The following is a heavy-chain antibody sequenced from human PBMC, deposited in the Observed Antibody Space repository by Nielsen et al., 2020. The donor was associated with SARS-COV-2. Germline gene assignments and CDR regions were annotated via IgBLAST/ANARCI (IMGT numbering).Heavy chain of an antibody. J-gene: IGHJ6*02. CDR2: ISGSGGST. D-gene: IGHD2-8*01. Sequence: GESLKISCAASGFTFSSYAMSWVRQAPGKGLEWVSAISGSGGSTYYADSVKGRFTISRDNSKNTLYLQMNSLRAEDTAVYYCAKDFSLVHDYYYYGMDVWGQGTTVTVSS. CDR3: AKDFSLVHDYYYYGMDV. CDR1: GFTFSSYA. V-gene: IGHV3-23*01.